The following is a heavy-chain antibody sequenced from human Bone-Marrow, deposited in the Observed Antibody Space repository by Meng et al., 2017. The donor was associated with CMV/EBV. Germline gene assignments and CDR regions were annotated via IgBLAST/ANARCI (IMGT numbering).Heavy chain of an antibody. D-gene: IGHD3-22*01. CDR2: ISSSSSYI. J-gene: IGHJ6*01. Sequence: GESLKISCAASGFTFSSYSMNWVRQAPGKGLEWVSSISSSSSYIYYADSVKGRFTISRDNAKNSLYLQMNSLRAEDTALYYCARDTSRGLRIRSYNQKLKSWLSRVRGDYYYYGLDVWGQGTTVTVSS. V-gene: IGHV3-21*04. CDR3: ARDTSRGLRIRSYNQKLKSWLSRVRGDYYYYGLDV. CDR1: GFTFSSYS.